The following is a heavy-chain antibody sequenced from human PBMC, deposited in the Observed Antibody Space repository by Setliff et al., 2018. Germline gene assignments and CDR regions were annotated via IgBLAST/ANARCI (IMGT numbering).Heavy chain of an antibody. J-gene: IGHJ3*02. D-gene: IGHD2-15*01. Sequence: GASVKVSCKASGYTFTSYDINWVRQATGQGLEWMGWMNPSSGNTGYAQKFQGRVTITRNTSISTAYMELSSLRSEDTAVYYCARGYCSGGSCYSGLPSAFDIRGQGTMVTVSS. CDR2: MNPSSGNT. CDR3: ARGYCSGGSCYSGLPSAFDI. CDR1: GYTFTSYD. V-gene: IGHV1-8*03.